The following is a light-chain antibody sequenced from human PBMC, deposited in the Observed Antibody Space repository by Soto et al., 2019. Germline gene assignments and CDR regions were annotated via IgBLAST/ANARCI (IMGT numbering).Light chain of an antibody. V-gene: IGKV1-8*01. CDR2: AAS. CDR3: QQYYSYPIT. J-gene: IGKJ5*01. Sequence: AIRMTHSPSSFSASTGDRVTITCRASQGISSYLAWYQQKPGKAPKLLIYAASTLQSGVPSRFSGSGSGTDFTLTLSCLQSEDFATYYCQQYYSYPITFGQGTRLEIK. CDR1: QGISSY.